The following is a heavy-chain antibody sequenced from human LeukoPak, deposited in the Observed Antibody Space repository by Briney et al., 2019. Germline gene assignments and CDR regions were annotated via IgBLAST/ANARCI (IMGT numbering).Heavy chain of an antibody. J-gene: IGHJ4*02. V-gene: IGHV1-46*01. D-gene: IGHD6-19*01. CDR3: ATDLLKNSSGWAYFDY. CDR1: GYTFTSYV. Sequence: GASVKVSCKASGYTFTSYVMSWVRQAPGQGLEWMGEINPSGGDTHYAQKFQGRVTMTEDTSTDTAYMELSSLRSEDTAVYYCATDLLKNSSGWAYFDYWGQGTLVTVSS. CDR2: INPSGGDT.